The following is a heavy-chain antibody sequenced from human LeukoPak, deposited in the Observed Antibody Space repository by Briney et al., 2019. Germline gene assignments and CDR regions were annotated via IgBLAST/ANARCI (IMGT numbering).Heavy chain of an antibody. Sequence: VASVKVSCKVSGYTLTELSMHWVRQAPGKGLEWMGGFDPEDGETIYAQKFQGRVTMTEDTSTDTAYMELSSLRSEDTAVYYCATSTIFGVDYYYYGMDVWGQGTTVTVSS. CDR3: ATSTIFGVDYYYYGMDV. J-gene: IGHJ6*02. CDR1: GYTLTELS. CDR2: FDPEDGET. V-gene: IGHV1-24*01. D-gene: IGHD3-3*01.